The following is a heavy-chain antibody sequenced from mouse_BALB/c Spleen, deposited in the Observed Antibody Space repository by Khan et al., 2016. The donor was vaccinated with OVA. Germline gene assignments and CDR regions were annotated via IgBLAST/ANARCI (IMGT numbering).Heavy chain of an antibody. CDR3: SRPSYVPRNFDV. CDR1: GFNIKDTY. J-gene: IGHJ1*01. Sequence: VQLKQSGAELVKPGASVKLSCTASGFNIKDTYMHWVKERPEQGLEWIGRIAPANGNTKYDPKFQGKATITADTSSNTSYLQLSSLTSEDTAVFYCSRPSYVPRNFDVWGAGTTVTVSA. D-gene: IGHD6-1*01. V-gene: IGHV14-3*02. CDR2: IAPANGNT.